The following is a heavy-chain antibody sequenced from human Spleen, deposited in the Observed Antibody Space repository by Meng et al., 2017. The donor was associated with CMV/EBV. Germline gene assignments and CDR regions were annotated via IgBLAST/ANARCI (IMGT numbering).Heavy chain of an antibody. J-gene: IGHJ4*02. CDR3: ARLGSCSGGSCYSGGEY. CDR2: IYPDDSDT. Sequence: GESLKISCKGAGYIFTNYWIGWVRQMPGKGLEWMGIIYPDDSDTRYSPSFQGQVNILVDKSVSTTYLQWSSLKASDTAMYYCARLGSCSGGSCYSGGEYWGQGTLVTVSS. V-gene: IGHV5-51*01. CDR1: GYIFTNYW. D-gene: IGHD2-15*01.